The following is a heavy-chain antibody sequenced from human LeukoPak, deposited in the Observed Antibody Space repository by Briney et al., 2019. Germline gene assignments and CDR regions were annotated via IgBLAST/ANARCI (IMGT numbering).Heavy chain of an antibody. CDR2: ISSSSSYI. CDR3: ATYDNWVAGDV. D-gene: IGHD1-1*01. V-gene: IGHV3-21*06. J-gene: IGHJ6*02. Sequence: GGSLRLSCAASGFTFSSYSMNWVRQAPGKGLEWVSSISSSSSYIYYADSVKGRFTISRDNAKNSLFLQMNSLRVEDTAVYYCATYDNWVAGDVWGQGTSVSVSS. CDR1: GFTFSSYS.